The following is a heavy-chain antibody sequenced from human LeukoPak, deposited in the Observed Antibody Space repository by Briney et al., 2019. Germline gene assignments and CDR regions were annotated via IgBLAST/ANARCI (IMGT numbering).Heavy chain of an antibody. CDR3: ARGVLEWLFGASFYYYMDV. V-gene: IGHV4-61*01. CDR1: GGSISSSSYY. Sequence: SETLSLTCTVSGGSISSSSYYWSWIRQPPGKGLEWIGYIYYSGSTNYNPSLKSRVTISVDTSKNQFSLKLSSVTAADTAVYYCARGVLEWLFGASFYYYMDVWGKGTTVTVSS. J-gene: IGHJ6*03. D-gene: IGHD3-3*01. CDR2: IYYSGST.